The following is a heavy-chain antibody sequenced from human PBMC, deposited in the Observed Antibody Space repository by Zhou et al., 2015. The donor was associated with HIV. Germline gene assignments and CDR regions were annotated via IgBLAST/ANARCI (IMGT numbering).Heavy chain of an antibody. CDR3: ARDRGAARPDWRYFDL. CDR1: GGSFSTDG. CDR2: IIPVFGTT. J-gene: IGHJ2*01. D-gene: IGHD6-6*01. V-gene: IGHV1-69*06. Sequence: QVQLVQSGTALKKPGASVKVSCKASGGSFSTDGISWVRQAPGQGLEWVGGIIPVFGTTKSAQKFQGRVTITADRSTSTAYMDLRSLRFEDTAVYYCARDRGAARPDWRYFDLWGRGTLVTVSS.